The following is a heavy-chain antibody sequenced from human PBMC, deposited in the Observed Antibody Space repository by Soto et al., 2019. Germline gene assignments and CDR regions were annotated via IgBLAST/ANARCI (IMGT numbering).Heavy chain of an antibody. CDR1: GGSISSSNW. D-gene: IGHD6-6*01. CDR2: IYHSGST. CDR3: ARLVAARPGDYYYYYGMDV. V-gene: IGHV4-4*02. J-gene: IGHJ6*02. Sequence: QVQLQESGPGLVKPSGTLSLTCAVSGGSISSSNWWSWVRQPPGKGLEWIGEIYHSGSTNYNPALKSRVTISVDKSKNQFSLKLSSVTAADTAVYYCARLVAARPGDYYYYYGMDVWGQGTTVTVSS.